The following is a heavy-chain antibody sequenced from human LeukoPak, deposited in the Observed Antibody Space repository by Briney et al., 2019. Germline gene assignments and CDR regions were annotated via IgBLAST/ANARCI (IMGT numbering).Heavy chain of an antibody. J-gene: IGHJ4*02. CDR1: GGTFSSYA. CDR2: IIPILGIA. CDR3: ARGVIAAAGTDY. D-gene: IGHD6-13*01. V-gene: IGHV1-69*04. Sequence: SVKVSCKASGGTFSSYAISWVRQAPGQGLEWMGRIIPILGIANYAQKFRGRVTITADKSTSTAYMELSSLRSEDTAVYYCARGVIAAAGTDYWGQGTLVTVSS.